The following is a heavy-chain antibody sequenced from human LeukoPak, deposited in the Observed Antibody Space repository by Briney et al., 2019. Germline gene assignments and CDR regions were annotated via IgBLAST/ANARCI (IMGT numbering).Heavy chain of an antibody. CDR2: ISFHGTDT. J-gene: IGHJ4*02. V-gene: IGHV3-30*04. CDR3: ARGRMITFGGVISPSDY. D-gene: IGHD3-16*02. CDR1: GFTFISYA. Sequence: GGSLRLSCAASGFTFISYAIHWVRQAPGKGLEWVAVISFHGTDTFYADSVKGRFTISRDNSKNTLYLQMSSLRGDDTAVYYCARGRMITFGGVISPSDYWGQGTLVTVSS.